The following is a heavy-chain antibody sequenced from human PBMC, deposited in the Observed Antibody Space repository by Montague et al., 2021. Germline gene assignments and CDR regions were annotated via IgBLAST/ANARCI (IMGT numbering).Heavy chain of an antibody. J-gene: IGHJ4*02. V-gene: IGHV4-4*09. CDR2: FAQSVASGASGST. D-gene: IGHD3-16*01. Sequence: SETLSLTCAVSGGSISTYYWTWIRQSPGKGLEHIGYFAQSVASGASGSTNYHPSLRGRVTVSVDSSKNQVSLKMTSVTATDTGAYYCARGEGVVPAARFDFWGRGTLVTVSS. CDR3: ARGEGVVPAARFDF. CDR1: GGSISTYY.